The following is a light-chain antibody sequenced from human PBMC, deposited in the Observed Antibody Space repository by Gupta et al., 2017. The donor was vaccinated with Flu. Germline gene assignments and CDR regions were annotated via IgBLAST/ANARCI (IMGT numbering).Light chain of an antibody. CDR2: EV. CDR3: CSYTTTHPFV. J-gene: IGLJ1*01. V-gene: IGLV2-14*01. CDR1: SNDVGGYNS. Sequence: QSALTQPPSVSGSPGQSITISCTGTSNDVGGYNSVSWYQQHPGKVPKLIIYEVTRRSGVSNRFSGSKSDNTASLTISGLQPEDEADYYCCSYTTTHPFVFGSGTKVTVL.